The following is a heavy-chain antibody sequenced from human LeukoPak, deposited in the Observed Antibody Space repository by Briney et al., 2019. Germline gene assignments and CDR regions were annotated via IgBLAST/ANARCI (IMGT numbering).Heavy chain of an antibody. CDR2: INHSGST. D-gene: IGHD6-13*01. J-gene: IGHJ5*02. CDR1: GGSFSGYY. V-gene: IGHV4-34*01. Sequence: PSETLSLTCAVYGGSFSGYYWSWIRQPPGKGLEWIGEINHSGSTNYNPSLKSRVTISVDTSKNQFSLQLSSVTAADTAVYYCARERPSSSWYSNWFDPWGQGTLVTVSS. CDR3: ARERPSSSWYSNWFDP.